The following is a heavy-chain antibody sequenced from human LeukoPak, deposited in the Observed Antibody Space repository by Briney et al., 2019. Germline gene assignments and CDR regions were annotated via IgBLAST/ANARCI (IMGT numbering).Heavy chain of an antibody. V-gene: IGHV3-74*01. CDR1: GFTFSRYW. D-gene: IGHD6-19*01. CDR3: ARDPDSSGWSSKDY. Sequence: PGGSLRLSCGASGFTFSRYWMHWVRQAPGKGLVWVSRINSDGSSTTYADSVRGRFTIPRDNAKNTLYMQMNSLRAEDTAVYYCARDPDSSGWSSKDYWGQGTLVIVSS. CDR2: INSDGSST. J-gene: IGHJ4*02.